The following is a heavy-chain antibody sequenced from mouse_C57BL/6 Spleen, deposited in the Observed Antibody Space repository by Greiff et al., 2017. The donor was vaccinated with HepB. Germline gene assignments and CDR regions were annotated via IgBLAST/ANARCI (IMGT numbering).Heavy chain of an antibody. J-gene: IGHJ4*01. Sequence: VQLQQSGAELVKPGASVKMSCKASGYTFTSYWITWVKQRPGQGLEWIGDIYPGSGSTNYNEKFKSKATLTVDTSSSTAYMQLSSLTSEDSAVYYCAREITTVVDSYAMDYWGQGTSVTVSS. V-gene: IGHV1-55*01. CDR2: IYPGSGST. CDR3: AREITTVVDSYAMDY. CDR1: GYTFTSYW. D-gene: IGHD1-1*01.